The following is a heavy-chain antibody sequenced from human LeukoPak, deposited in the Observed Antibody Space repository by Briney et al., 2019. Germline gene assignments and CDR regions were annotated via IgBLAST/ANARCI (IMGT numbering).Heavy chain of an antibody. CDR3: ARGLDYYGSGSPGRDYYYYYMDV. V-gene: IGHV1-8*01. CDR2: MNPNSGNT. Sequence: GASVKVSRKASGYTFTSYDINWVRQATGQGLEWMGWMNPNSGNTGYAQKFQGRVTMTRNTSISTAHMELSSLRSEDTAVYYCARGLDYYGSGSPGRDYYYYYMDVWGKGTTVTVSS. J-gene: IGHJ6*03. D-gene: IGHD3-10*01. CDR1: GYTFTSYD.